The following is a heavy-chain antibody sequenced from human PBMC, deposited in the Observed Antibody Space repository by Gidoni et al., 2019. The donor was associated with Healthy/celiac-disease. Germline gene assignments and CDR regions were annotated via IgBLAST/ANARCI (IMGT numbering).Heavy chain of an antibody. D-gene: IGHD3-10*01. CDR2: INAGNGNT. CDR3: ARGLWFGDIIFDY. V-gene: IGHV1-3*01. Sequence: QVQLVQSGAEVKKPGASVKVSCKASGYTFTSYAMHWVRQAPGQRLEWMGWINAGNGNTKYSQKFQGRVTITRDTSASTAYMELSSLRSEDTAVYYCARGLWFGDIIFDYWGQGTLVTVSS. CDR1: GYTFTSYA. J-gene: IGHJ4*02.